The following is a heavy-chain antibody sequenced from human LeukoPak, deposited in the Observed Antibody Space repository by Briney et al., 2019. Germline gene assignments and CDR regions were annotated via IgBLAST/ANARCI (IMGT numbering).Heavy chain of an antibody. V-gene: IGHV3-7*03. D-gene: IGHD6-19*01. CDR2: IKTDGSET. J-gene: IGHJ4*02. CDR3: VKNDGWFHLAQ. CDR1: GFFFRDHW. Sequence: GGSLRLSCAASGFFFRDHWMDWVRQAPGKGLEWVGHIKTDGSETYYLDSLKGRISISRDNTNNALYLQMNSLRVEDTAVYYCVKNDGWFHLAQWGQGTLVTVSS.